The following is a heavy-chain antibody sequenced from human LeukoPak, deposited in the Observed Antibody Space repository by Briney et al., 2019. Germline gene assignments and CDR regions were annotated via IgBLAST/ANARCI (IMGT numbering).Heavy chain of an antibody. V-gene: IGHV3-30*02. D-gene: IGHD2-15*01. CDR1: RFTFSSYG. CDR2: IRYDGSNK. CDR3: ASGYCSGGSCQPMDY. J-gene: IGHJ4*02. Sequence: TGGSLRLSCAASRFTFSSYGMHWVRQAPGKGLEWVAFIRYDGSNKYYADSVKGRFTISRDNSRNTLYLQMNSLRAEDTAVYYCASGYCSGGSCQPMDYWGQGTLVTVSS.